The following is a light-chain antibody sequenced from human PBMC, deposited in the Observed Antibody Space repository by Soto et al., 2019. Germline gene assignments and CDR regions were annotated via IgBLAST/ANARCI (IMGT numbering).Light chain of an antibody. Sequence: QSALTRPASVSGSPGQSITISCTGTSTDVGSFNYVSWYQQHPGKAPKVVIYEVVNRPSGISNRFSGSKSGNTASLTISGLQAEDEADYYCSSYTSSNTLLFGGGTKLTVL. CDR1: STDVGSFNY. J-gene: IGLJ2*01. CDR2: EVV. CDR3: SSYTSSNTLL. V-gene: IGLV2-14*01.